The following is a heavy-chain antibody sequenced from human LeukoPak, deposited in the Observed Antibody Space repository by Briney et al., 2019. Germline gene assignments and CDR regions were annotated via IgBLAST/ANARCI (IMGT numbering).Heavy chain of an antibody. CDR3: TTDFRL. Sequence: LGGSLRLSCAASGFTFNTAWMNWVRQAPGKGLEYIGRIKSTTDGGTTYYAAPVKGRFTISRDDSKNTPYLQMNSLKIEDTALYYCTTDFRLWGQGTLVTVSS. J-gene: IGHJ1*01. CDR2: IKSTTDGGTT. V-gene: IGHV3-15*01. CDR1: GFTFNTAW.